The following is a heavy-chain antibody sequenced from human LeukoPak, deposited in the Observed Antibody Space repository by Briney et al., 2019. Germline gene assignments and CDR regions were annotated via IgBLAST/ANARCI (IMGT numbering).Heavy chain of an antibody. CDR2: INAGNGNT. J-gene: IGHJ4*02. D-gene: IGHD3-10*01. Sequence: GASVKVSCKASGYTFTSYAMHWVRQAPGQRLEWMGWINAGNGNTKYSQEFQGRVTITRDTSASTAYMELSSLRSEDMAVYYCARDLSYYGSGSYGLDYWGQGTLVTVSS. CDR1: GYTFTSYA. CDR3: ARDLSYYGSGSYGLDY. V-gene: IGHV1-3*03.